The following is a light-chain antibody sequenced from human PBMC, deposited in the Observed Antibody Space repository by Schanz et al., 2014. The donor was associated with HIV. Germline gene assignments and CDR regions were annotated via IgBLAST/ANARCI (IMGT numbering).Light chain of an antibody. Sequence: EIVLTQSPGTLSLSPGESATISCRASQYTSSSYLAWYQQTPGHTPRLLMHGAPSRAAGIPDRFSGSGSGTDFTLTIGSLEPEDFAVYYCQQYDNWPTWTFGQGTKVEIK. CDR2: GAP. J-gene: IGKJ1*01. CDR3: QQYDNWPTWT. CDR1: QYTSSSY. V-gene: IGKV3-20*01.